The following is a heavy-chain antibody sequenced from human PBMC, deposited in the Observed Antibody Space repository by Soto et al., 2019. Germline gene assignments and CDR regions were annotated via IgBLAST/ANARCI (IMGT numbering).Heavy chain of an antibody. CDR3: AKGKLSGSYPHWGMDV. J-gene: IGHJ6*02. CDR1: GFTFSSYA. V-gene: IGHV3-23*01. CDR2: ISGSGGST. Sequence: GGSLRLACAASGFTFSSYAMSWVRQAPGKGLEWVSAISGSGGSTYYADSVKGRCTISRDNSKNTLYLQMNSLRAEDTAVYYCAKGKLSGSYPHWGMDVWGQGTTVTVSS. D-gene: IGHD1-26*01.